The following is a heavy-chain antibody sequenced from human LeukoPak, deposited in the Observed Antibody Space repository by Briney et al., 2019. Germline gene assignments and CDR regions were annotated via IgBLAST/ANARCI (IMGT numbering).Heavy chain of an antibody. Sequence: GGSLRLSCAASGFTFSTYAMSWVRQGPGKGLEWVSSISSSGGVTFYAGSVRGRFTISRDSSKNTLFLQMNSMRADDTAVYYCAKDRPNYYESNGHYYRRDGDCWGQGTLVTVSS. CDR1: GFTFSTYA. CDR3: AKDRPNYYESNGHYYRRDGDC. V-gene: IGHV3-23*01. J-gene: IGHJ4*02. CDR2: ISSSGGVT. D-gene: IGHD3-22*01.